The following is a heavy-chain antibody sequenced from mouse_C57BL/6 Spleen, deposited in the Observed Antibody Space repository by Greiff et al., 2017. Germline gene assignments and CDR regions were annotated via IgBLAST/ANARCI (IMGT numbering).Heavy chain of an antibody. D-gene: IGHD2-4*01. V-gene: IGHV1-61*01. Sequence: VQLQQPGAELVRPGSSVKLSCKASGYTFTSYWMDWVKQRPGQGLEWIGNIYPSDSETHYNQKFKDKATLTVDKSSSTAYMQLSSLTAEDSAVYYCARKDYDYDYYYDYWGQGTTLTVSS. CDR3: ARKDYDYDYYYDY. J-gene: IGHJ2*01. CDR2: IYPSDSET. CDR1: GYTFTSYW.